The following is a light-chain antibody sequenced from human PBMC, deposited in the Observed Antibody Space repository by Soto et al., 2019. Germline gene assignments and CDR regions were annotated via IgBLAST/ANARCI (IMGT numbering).Light chain of an antibody. CDR2: DAS. CDR1: QSISSW. CDR3: QQYNIYPWT. V-gene: IGKV1-5*01. J-gene: IGKJ1*01. Sequence: DIQMTQSPSTLSASVGDSVTITCRASQSISSWLAWYQQRPGKAPKVLIYDASSLQSGVPSRFSGSGSGTEFTLTISSLQPDDFAAYYCQQYNIYPWTSGQGPEVEIK.